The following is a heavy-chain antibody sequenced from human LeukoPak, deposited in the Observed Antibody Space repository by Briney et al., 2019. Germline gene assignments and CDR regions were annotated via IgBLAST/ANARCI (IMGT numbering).Heavy chain of an antibody. CDR1: GFTFSNYN. Sequence: GGSLRLSCAASGFTFSNYNMNWVRQAQGKGLEYVSGISSNGGNTYNADSVKGRFTISRDNSKNTVNLQMSSLRAEDTAVCYCVKRSGLYFDYWGQGILVTVSS. CDR3: VKRSGLYFDY. CDR2: ISSNGGNT. J-gene: IGHJ4*02. V-gene: IGHV3-64D*09. D-gene: IGHD1-26*01.